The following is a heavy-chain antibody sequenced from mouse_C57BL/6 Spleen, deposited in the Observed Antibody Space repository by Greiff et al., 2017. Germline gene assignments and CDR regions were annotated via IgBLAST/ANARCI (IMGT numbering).Heavy chain of an antibody. D-gene: IGHD3-1*01. J-gene: IGHJ4*01. CDR3: ARSGYDVLSYYAMDY. CDR1: GYTFTSYW. CDR2: IHPNSGST. Sequence: QVQLQQPGAELVKPGASVKLSCKASGYTFTSYWMHWVKQRPGQGLEWIGMIHPNSGSTNYNEKFKSKATLTVDKSSSTAYMQLSSLTSEDSAVYYCARSGYDVLSYYAMDYWGQGTSVTVSS. V-gene: IGHV1-64*01.